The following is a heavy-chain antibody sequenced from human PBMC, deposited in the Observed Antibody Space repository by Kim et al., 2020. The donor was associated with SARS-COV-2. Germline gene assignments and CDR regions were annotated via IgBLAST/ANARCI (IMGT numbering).Heavy chain of an antibody. CDR1: GFTFSNYG. CDR3: AKGPRSWAFDY. D-gene: IGHD3-10*01. Sequence: GGSLRLSCAASGFTFSNYGMMWVRQAAGKGLEWVSAIGSSGSNTYYADSVKGRSIISRDNSKNTLYLQMNSLRDEDTALYYCAKGPRSWAFDYWGQGTLVTVSS. J-gene: IGHJ4*02. V-gene: IGHV3-23*01. CDR2: IGSSGSNT.